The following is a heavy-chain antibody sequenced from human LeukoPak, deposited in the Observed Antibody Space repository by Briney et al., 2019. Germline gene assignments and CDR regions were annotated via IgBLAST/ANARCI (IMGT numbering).Heavy chain of an antibody. CDR2: IHHSGGI. J-gene: IGHJ3*02. Sequence: PSGTLSLTCAVSGDSISSDIWWNLVRQPPGKGLEWIGEIHHSGGINYNPSLKSRVTISVDTSKNQFSLKLSSVTAADTAVYYCARAGDYSFSGSARVDAFDIWGQGTMVTVSS. V-gene: IGHV4-4*02. D-gene: IGHD4-11*01. CDR3: ARAGDYSFSGSARVDAFDI. CDR1: GDSISSDIW.